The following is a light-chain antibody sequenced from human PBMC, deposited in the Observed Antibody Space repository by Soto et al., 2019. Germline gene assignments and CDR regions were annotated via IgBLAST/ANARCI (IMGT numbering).Light chain of an antibody. CDR1: SGHSSYD. CDR2: LNSDGSH. Sequence: QLVLTQSPSASASLGGSVKLTCTLSSGHSSYDIAWHQQQPEKGPRYLMKLNSDGSHTKGDGIPDRFSGSSSGAERYLTISSLQSEDEADYYCQTWGTSYARFGGGTKLTVL. CDR3: QTWGTSYAR. V-gene: IGLV4-69*01. J-gene: IGLJ2*01.